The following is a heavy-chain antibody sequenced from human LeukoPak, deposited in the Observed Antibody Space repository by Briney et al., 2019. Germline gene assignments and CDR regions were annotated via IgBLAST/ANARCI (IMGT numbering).Heavy chain of an antibody. V-gene: IGHV3-48*03. CDR3: ARDGAPSDPFDL. J-gene: IGHJ2*01. Sequence: PGGSLRLSCAASGFTFSSYEMNWVRQAPGKGLEWVSYISSSGSRIYFADSVKGRFTISRDNAKNSLYLQMNSLRAEDTAVYYCARDGAPSDPFDLWGRGTLVTVSS. CDR1: GFTFSSYE. CDR2: ISSSGSRI.